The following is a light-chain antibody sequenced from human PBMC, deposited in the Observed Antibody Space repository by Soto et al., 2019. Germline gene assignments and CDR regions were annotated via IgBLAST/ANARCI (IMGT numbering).Light chain of an antibody. CDR2: RAS. CDR3: HRYSDSPPVS. Sequence: EIVLTQSPGTLALSPGERATLSSRASQSVSRDYLAWYQQKPGQAPRLLIYRASYRVTGIPDRFSGTGSGTGFTLTNSRLEPEDFALYYCHRYSDSPPVSFGGGTKVEIK. CDR1: QSVSRDY. J-gene: IGKJ4*01. V-gene: IGKV3-20*01.